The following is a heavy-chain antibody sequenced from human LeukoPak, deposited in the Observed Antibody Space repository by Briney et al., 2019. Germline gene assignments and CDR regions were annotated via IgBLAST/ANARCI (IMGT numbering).Heavy chain of an antibody. CDR3: ARGDYDLSGSYHYGMDV. J-gene: IGHJ6*02. CDR1: GFTFNSYT. CDR2: MSSDGNKK. Sequence: GRSLRLSCAAPGFTFNSYTMHWVRQAPGKGLEWVAVMSSDGNKKFYAEYVKGRFTISRDNSENTLYLEMNSLRGEDTAVYYCARGDYDLSGSYHYGMDVWGQGTTVTVSS. V-gene: IGHV3-30-3*01. D-gene: IGHD3-10*01.